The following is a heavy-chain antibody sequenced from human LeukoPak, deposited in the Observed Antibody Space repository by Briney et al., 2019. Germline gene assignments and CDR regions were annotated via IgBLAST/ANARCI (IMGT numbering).Heavy chain of an antibody. J-gene: IGHJ4*02. CDR3: AREQSGGAAALGY. Sequence: PSETLSLTCTVSGGSISSGGYYWSWIRQHPGKGLEWIGYIYYSGSTYYNPSLKSRVTISVDTSKNQFSLKLSSVTAADTAVYYCAREQSGGAAALGYWGQGTLVTVSS. D-gene: IGHD6-13*01. CDR1: GGSISSGGYY. CDR2: IYYSGST. V-gene: IGHV4-31*03.